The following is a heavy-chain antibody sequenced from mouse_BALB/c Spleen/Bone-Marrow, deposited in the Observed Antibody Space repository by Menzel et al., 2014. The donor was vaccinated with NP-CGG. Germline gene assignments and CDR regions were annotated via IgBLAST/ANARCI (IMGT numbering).Heavy chain of an antibody. CDR2: IDPSDSET. J-gene: IGHJ4*01. CDR1: GYTFTSYW. Sequence: SGAELVKPGAPVKLSCKASGYTFTSYWMNWVKQRPGRGLEWIGRIDPSDSETHYNQKFKDKATLTVDKSSSTAYIQLSSLTSEDSAVYYCARALGDGYYYAMDYWGHGASATVSS. D-gene: IGHD2-3*01. V-gene: IGHV1-69*02. CDR3: ARALGDGYYYAMDY.